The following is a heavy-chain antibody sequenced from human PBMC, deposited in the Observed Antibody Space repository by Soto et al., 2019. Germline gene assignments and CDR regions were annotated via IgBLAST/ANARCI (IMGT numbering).Heavy chain of an antibody. CDR1: GYDFARGW. V-gene: IGHV5-51*01. J-gene: IGHJ4*02. Sequence: PVESLKISCKGSGYDFARGWIGWARQMPGEGMEWMGIIYPGDSDTRSSPSFQGQVTISVDKSISTAYLQWSSPRASDTARYYCARHYGHYFYYWGQGTLVPVSS. CDR3: ARHYGHYFYY. D-gene: IGHD4-17*01. CDR2: IYPGDSDT.